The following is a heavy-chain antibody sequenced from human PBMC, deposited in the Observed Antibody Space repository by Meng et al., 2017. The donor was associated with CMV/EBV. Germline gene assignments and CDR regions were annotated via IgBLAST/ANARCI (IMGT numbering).Heavy chain of an antibody. CDR3: ARGSTSVTMIVVVFTAASLAYDS. V-gene: IGHV4-38-2*02. Sequence: SETLSLTCTVSGYSISSGYYWGWIRQPPGKGLEWIGSIYHSGSTYYNPSLKSRVTISVDTSKNQFSLKLSSVTAADTAVYYCARGSTSVTMIVVVFTAASLAYDSWGQGTLVTVSS. J-gene: IGHJ4*02. D-gene: IGHD3-22*01. CDR2: IYHSGST. CDR1: GYSISSGYY.